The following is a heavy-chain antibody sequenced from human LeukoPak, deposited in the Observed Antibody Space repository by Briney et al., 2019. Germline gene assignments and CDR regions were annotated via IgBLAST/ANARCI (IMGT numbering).Heavy chain of an antibody. J-gene: IGHJ4*02. D-gene: IGHD3-22*01. CDR3: ARDQDSSGYYRFDY. CDR1: GFTFSDYY. Sequence: GGSLRLSCAASGFTFSDYYMSWIRQAPGKGLEWVSYISSSGSTIYYADSVKGRFTISRDNAKNSLYLQMTSLRAEDTAVYYCARDQDSSGYYRFDYWGQGTLVTVSS. V-gene: IGHV3-11*01. CDR2: ISSSGSTI.